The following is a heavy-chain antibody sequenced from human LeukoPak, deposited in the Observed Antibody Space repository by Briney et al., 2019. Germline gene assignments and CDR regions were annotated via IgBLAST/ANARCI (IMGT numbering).Heavy chain of an antibody. CDR2: IIPIFSTA. D-gene: IGHD5-12*01. CDR3: ARDIERGYDYPLGY. Sequence: ASVKVSCKASGGTFSSYAISWVRQAPGQGLEWMGGIIPIFSTANYAQKFQGRVTITADESTSTAYMELSSLRSEDTAVYYCARDIERGYDYPLGYWGQGTLVTVS. V-gene: IGHV1-69*13. J-gene: IGHJ4*02. CDR1: GGTFSSYA.